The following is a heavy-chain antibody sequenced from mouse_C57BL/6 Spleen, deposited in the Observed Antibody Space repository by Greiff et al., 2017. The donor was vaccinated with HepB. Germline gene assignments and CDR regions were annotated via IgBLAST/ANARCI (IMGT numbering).Heavy chain of an antibody. J-gene: IGHJ3*01. CDR3: TERGRNYGTWFAY. V-gene: IGHV1-15*01. Sequence: VQLQQSGAELVRPGASVTLSCKASGYTFTEYEMHWVKQTPVHGLEWIGAIDPETGGTAYNQKFKGKAIRTAGKSSSTAYMKLRSLTSEDSAVYYCTERGRNYGTWFAYWGQGTLVTVSA. CDR1: GYTFTEYE. CDR2: IDPETGGT. D-gene: IGHD1-1*01.